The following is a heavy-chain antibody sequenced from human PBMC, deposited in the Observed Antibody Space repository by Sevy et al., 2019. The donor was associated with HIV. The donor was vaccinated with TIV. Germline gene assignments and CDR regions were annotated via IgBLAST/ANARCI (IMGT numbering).Heavy chain of an antibody. CDR1: GYTFTSYG. J-gene: IGHJ5*02. V-gene: IGHV1-18*04. CDR2: ISAYNGNT. D-gene: IGHD3-10*01. Sequence: ASVKVSCKASGYTFTSYGISWVRQAPGQGLEWMGWISAYNGNTNYAQKLQGRVTMTTDTSTSTAYMELRSLRSDDTAVYYCARDSPGPRPTYYYGSGSYNNWFDPWGQGTLVTVSS. CDR3: ARDSPGPRPTYYYGSGSYNNWFDP.